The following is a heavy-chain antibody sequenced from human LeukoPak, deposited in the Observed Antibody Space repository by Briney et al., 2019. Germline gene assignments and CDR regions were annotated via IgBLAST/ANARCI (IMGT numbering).Heavy chain of an antibody. V-gene: IGHV4-39*01. Sequence: SETLSLICTVSGGSISSSSYYWGWIRQPPGKGLEWIGSIYYSGSTYYNPSLKSRVTISVDTSKNQFSLKLSSVTAADTAVYYCARQAEQWLVPNYFDYWGQGTLVTVSS. D-gene: IGHD6-19*01. CDR3: ARQAEQWLVPNYFDY. J-gene: IGHJ4*02. CDR2: IYYSGST. CDR1: GGSISSSSYY.